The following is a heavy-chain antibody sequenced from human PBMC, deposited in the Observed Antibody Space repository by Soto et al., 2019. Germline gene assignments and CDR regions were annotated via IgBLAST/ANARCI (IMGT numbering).Heavy chain of an antibody. CDR1: GGSISSYY. CDR2: IYYSGST. Sequence: PSETLSLTCTVSGGSISSYYWSWIRQPPGKGLEWIGYIYYSGSTNYNPSLKSRVTISVDTSKNQVVLTMTNMDPVDTATYYCARARYDYYMDVWGKGTTVIVSS. J-gene: IGHJ6*03. CDR3: ARARYDYYMDV. V-gene: IGHV4-59*01.